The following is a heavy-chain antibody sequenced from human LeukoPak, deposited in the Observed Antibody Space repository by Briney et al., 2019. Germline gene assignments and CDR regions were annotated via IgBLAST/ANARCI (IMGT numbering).Heavy chain of an antibody. Sequence: GGSLRLSCAASGFTFSSYSMNWVRQAPGKGLEWVSSISSSSSYIYYADSVKGRFTISRDNAKNSLYLQMNSLRAEDTAVYYCARVPTVTTYYYYYYMDVWGKGTTVTVSS. J-gene: IGHJ6*03. V-gene: IGHV3-21*01. CDR1: GFTFSSYS. D-gene: IGHD4-17*01. CDR2: ISSSSSYI. CDR3: ARVPTVTTYYYYYYMDV.